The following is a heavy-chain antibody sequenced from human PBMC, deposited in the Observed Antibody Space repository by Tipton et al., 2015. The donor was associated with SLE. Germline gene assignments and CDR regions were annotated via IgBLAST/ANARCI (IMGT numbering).Heavy chain of an antibody. CDR3: ARAKQQLVQFAY. J-gene: IGHJ4*03. Sequence: SLRLSCAASGFTFSSYSMNWVRQAPGKGLEWVSSISSSSSYIYYADSVKGRFTISRDDAKNSLYLQMNSLRAEDTAVYYCARAKQQLVQFAYWGQGTTVTVSS. CDR2: ISSSSSYI. V-gene: IGHV3-21*01. D-gene: IGHD6-13*01. CDR1: GFTFSSYS.